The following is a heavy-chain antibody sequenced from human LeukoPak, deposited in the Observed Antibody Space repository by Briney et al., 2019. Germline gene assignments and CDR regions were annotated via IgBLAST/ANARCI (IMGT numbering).Heavy chain of an antibody. CDR2: INHSGST. CDR3: ARARPGFQDY. J-gene: IGHJ4*02. CDR1: GGSFSGYY. V-gene: IGHV4-34*01. D-gene: IGHD2/OR15-2a*01. Sequence: SETLSLTCAVYGGSFSGYYWSWIRQPPGKGLEWIGEINHSGSTNYNPSLKSRVTISVDTSKNQFSLKLSSVTAADTAVYYCARARPGFQDYWGQGTLVTVSS.